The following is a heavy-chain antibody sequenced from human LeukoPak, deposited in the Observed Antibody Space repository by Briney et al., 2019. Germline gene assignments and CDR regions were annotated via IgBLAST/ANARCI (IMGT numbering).Heavy chain of an antibody. J-gene: IGHJ6*02. CDR2: IYSGGST. CDR1: GFTVSSNY. V-gene: IGHV3-53*01. Sequence: PGGSLRLSCAASGFTVSSNYMSWVRQAPGKGLEWVSVIYSGGSTYYADSVKGRFTISRDNSKNTLYLQMNSLRAEDTAVYYCARVGGYNFSYSYGMDVWGQGTTVTASS. CDR3: ARVGGYNFSYSYGMDV. D-gene: IGHD5-12*01.